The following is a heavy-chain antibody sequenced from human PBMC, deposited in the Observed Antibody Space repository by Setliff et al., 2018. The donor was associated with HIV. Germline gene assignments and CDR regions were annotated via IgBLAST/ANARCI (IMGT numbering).Heavy chain of an antibody. D-gene: IGHD1-26*01. Sequence: NPSETLSLTCAVYNGSFSAYYWAWIRQPPGKGLEWIGEINHGGSATYNPSLTGRVGISVDTSKNQFSLKMIAVTAAAAAVYYCALLEVPLIVGTPPPIWGQGTLVTVSS. CDR1: NGSFSAYY. CDR3: ALLEVPLIVGTPPPI. V-gene: IGHV4-34*01. CDR2: INHGGSA. J-gene: IGHJ4*02.